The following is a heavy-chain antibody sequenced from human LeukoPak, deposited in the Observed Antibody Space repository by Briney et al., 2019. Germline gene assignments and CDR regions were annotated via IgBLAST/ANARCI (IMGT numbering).Heavy chain of an antibody. J-gene: IGHJ4*02. V-gene: IGHV3-53*01. Sequence: GGSLRLSCAASGFTVSSNYMSWVRQAPGKGLEWVSVIYSGGTTYYADSVKGRFTFSRDNSKNTLYLQMNTLRDEDTALYYCARDYNHNFDYWGQGTLVTVSS. CDR3: ARDYNHNFDY. D-gene: IGHD5-24*01. CDR2: IYSGGTT. CDR1: GFTVSSNY.